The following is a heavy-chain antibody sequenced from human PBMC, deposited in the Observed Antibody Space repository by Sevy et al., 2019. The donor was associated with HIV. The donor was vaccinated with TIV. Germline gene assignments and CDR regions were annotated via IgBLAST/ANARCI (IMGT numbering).Heavy chain of an antibody. CDR2: ISVNKGNR. D-gene: IGHD6-13*01. J-gene: IGHJ4*02. V-gene: IGHV1-18*01. CDR1: GYTFTTYA. CDR3: ARVVMSSSWPCFDY. Sequence: ASVKVSCKASGYTFTTYAITWVRQAPGEGLEWMGWISVNKGNRNYAQKVQDRVTMTTDTSTNTAYMELRSLRSDDTAMYYCARVVMSSSWPCFDYWGQGTLVTVSS.